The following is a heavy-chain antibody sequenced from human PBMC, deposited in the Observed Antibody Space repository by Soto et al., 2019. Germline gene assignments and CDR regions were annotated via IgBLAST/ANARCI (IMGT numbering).Heavy chain of an antibody. CDR1: GYSFTSYW. J-gene: IGHJ6*02. CDR3: ARHGRYCISSFCRIGYYYYGKYV. Sequence: GESLKISCKGSGYSFTSYWIGWVRQMPGKGLEWMGIIYPGDSDTRYSPSFQGQVTISADKSISTAYLQWSSLKASDTAMYYCARHGRYCISSFCRIGYYYYGKYVSAQRTSVPVS. CDR2: IYPGDSDT. V-gene: IGHV5-51*01. D-gene: IGHD2-2*01.